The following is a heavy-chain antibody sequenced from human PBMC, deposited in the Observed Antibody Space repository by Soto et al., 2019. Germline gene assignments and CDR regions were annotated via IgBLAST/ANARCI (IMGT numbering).Heavy chain of an antibody. V-gene: IGHV3-30*18. D-gene: IGHD3-3*01. Sequence: PGGSLRLSCAASGFTFSSYGMHWVRQAPGKGLEWVAVISYDGSNKYYVDSVKGRFTISRDNSKNTLYLQMNSLRAEDTAVYYCAKGGLRFLEWLSYFDYWGQGTLVTVSS. CDR3: AKGGLRFLEWLSYFDY. J-gene: IGHJ4*02. CDR2: ISYDGSNK. CDR1: GFTFSSYG.